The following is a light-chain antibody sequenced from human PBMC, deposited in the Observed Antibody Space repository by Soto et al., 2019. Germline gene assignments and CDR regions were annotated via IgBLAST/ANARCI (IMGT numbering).Light chain of an antibody. CDR3: SSYAGSSSVV. V-gene: IGLV2-23*02. J-gene: IGLJ2*01. CDR1: SRDVGTYNH. Sequence: QSALTQPASVSGSPGQSITISCTGTSRDVGTYNHVSWYQHYPGKAPKLIIYEVSNRPSGVSNRFSASKTGRTASLTISGLQPEDEADYYCSSYAGSSSVVFGGGTKLTVL. CDR2: EVS.